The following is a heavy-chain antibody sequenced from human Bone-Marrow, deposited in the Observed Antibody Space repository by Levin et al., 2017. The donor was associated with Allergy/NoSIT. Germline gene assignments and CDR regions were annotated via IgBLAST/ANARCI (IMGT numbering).Heavy chain of an antibody. Sequence: GASVKVSCAASGFTFISYAMHWVRQAPGKGLEWVAVISYDGSNKYYADSVKGRFTISRDNSKNTLYLQMNSLRAEDTAVYYCARGAYYYDSSGYQTSYYFDYWGQGTLVTVSS. CDR1: GFTFISYA. CDR3: ARGAYYYDSSGYQTSYYFDY. V-gene: IGHV3-30*04. D-gene: IGHD3-22*01. J-gene: IGHJ4*02. CDR2: ISYDGSNK.